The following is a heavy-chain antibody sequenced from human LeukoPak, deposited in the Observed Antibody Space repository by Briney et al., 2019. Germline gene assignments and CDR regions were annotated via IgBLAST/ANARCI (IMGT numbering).Heavy chain of an antibody. J-gene: IGHJ4*02. Sequence: ASVKVSCKASGGTFSSYAISWVRQAPGQGLEWMGGIIPIFGTANYAQKFQGRVTITADESTSTAYMELSSLRSEDTAVYYCARVARNYYDSSGYSENFDYWGQGTLVTVSS. CDR3: ARVARNYYDSSGYSENFDY. CDR2: IIPIFGTA. D-gene: IGHD3-22*01. CDR1: GGTFSSYA. V-gene: IGHV1-69*13.